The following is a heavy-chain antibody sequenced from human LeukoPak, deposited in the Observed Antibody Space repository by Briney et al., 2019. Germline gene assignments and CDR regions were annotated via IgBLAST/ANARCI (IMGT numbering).Heavy chain of an antibody. CDR1: GYTFTNYY. CDR3: ATPSGPHSSGWYAATY. Sequence: ASVKVSCKASGYTFTNYYIHWVRQAPGQGLEWMGIINPSGGSTNFAQKFQGRVTMTTDTSTITVYMELSSLRSEDTAVYYCATPSGPHSSGWYAATYWGQGTLVTVSS. CDR2: INPSGGST. D-gene: IGHD6-19*01. J-gene: IGHJ4*02. V-gene: IGHV1-46*01.